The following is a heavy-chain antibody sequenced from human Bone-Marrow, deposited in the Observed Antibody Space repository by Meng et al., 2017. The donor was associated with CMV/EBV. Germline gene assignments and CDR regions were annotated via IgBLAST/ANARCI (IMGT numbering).Heavy chain of an antibody. CDR2: INPNSGDT. V-gene: IGHV1-2*02. Sequence: ASVKVSCKASGYTFTDFYMHWVRQAPGQGLQWMGWINPNSGDTNYAQKFQGRVTMTRDTSISTAYMELNSLRSDDTAVYYCARDPPKQGYCSSTSCPPWDYWDQGTLVTVSS. D-gene: IGHD2-2*01. CDR1: GYTFTDFY. CDR3: ARDPPKQGYCSSTSCPPWDY. J-gene: IGHJ4*02.